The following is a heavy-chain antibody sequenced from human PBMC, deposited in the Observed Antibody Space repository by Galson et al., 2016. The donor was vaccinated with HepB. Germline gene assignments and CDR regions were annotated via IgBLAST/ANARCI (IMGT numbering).Heavy chain of an antibody. J-gene: IGHJ4*02. V-gene: IGHV5-51*01. D-gene: IGHD2-15*01. CDR2: IYPGDSDT. Sequence: QSGAEVKKSGESLRISCKASGYSFTSYWIGWVRQMPGKGLEWMGMIYPGDSDTRYSPSLHGQVTISVDKSISTAYLQWSSLKASDTAMYYCARSGLGYCTDGSCFIDYWGQGTLVTVSS. CDR3: ARSGLGYCTDGSCFIDY. CDR1: GYSFTSYW.